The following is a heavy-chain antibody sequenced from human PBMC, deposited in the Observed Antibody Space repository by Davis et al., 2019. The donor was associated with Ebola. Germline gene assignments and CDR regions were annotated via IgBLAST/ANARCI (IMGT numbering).Heavy chain of an antibody. V-gene: IGHV5-10-1*01. CDR3: ARLDYYDSSGYTDV. D-gene: IGHD3-22*01. J-gene: IGHJ6*02. Sequence: PGGSLRLSCKGSGYTFTDYWMNWVRQLPGKGLEWMGRIDPDDSKTDYSPSFQGHVTISVDKSTITAFLQWTSLKASDTAIYYCARLDYYDSSGYTDVWGQGTAVTVSS. CDR1: GYTFTDYW. CDR2: IDPDDSKT.